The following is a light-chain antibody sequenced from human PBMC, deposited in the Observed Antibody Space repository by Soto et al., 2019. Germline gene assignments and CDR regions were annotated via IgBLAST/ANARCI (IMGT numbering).Light chain of an antibody. V-gene: IGLV1-47*01. CDR1: TSNIGSYY. CDR3: AAWDDSLSGWV. J-gene: IGLJ3*02. Sequence: QSVLTQPPSASGTPGQRVTISCSGSTSNIGSYYVYWYQQLPGTAPKLVIYRNNQRPSGVPDRLSGSKSGTSASLAISGLRSEDEADYYCAAWDDSLSGWVFGGGTKLTVL. CDR2: RNN.